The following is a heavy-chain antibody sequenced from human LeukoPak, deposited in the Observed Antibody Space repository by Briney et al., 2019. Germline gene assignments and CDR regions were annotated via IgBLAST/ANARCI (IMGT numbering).Heavy chain of an antibody. CDR3: ARLRRDSSGWYADDS. Sequence: SETLSLTCTVSGGSISTHYWSWIRQPAGKGLEWVGRISISDGTNYNPALKSRVIMSVDTSKNQFSLKLTSVTAAVTAVYYCARLRRDSSGWYADDSWGQGTLVTVSS. V-gene: IGHV4-4*07. D-gene: IGHD6-19*01. CDR1: GGSISTHY. J-gene: IGHJ4*02. CDR2: ISISDGT.